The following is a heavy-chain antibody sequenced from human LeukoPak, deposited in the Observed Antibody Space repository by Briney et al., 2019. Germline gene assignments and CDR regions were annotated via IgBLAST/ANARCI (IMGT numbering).Heavy chain of an antibody. D-gene: IGHD4-17*01. CDR1: GFTFSSYG. J-gene: IGHJ4*02. V-gene: IGHV3-30*18. CDR3: AKDETTDYGDEYYFDY. Sequence: GGSLRLFCAASGFTFSSYGMHWVRQAPGKGLEWVAVISYDGSNKYYADSVKGRFTISRDNSKNTLYLQMNSLRAEDTAVYYCAKDETTDYGDEYYFDYWGQGTLVTVSS. CDR2: ISYDGSNK.